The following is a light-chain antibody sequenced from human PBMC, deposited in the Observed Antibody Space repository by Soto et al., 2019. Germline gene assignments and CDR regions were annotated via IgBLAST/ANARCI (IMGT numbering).Light chain of an antibody. V-gene: IGLV2-14*03. CDR1: SRDVGPHNY. J-gene: IGLJ2*01. CDR2: DVN. Sequence: QSALTQPASVSGSPGQSITISCTGTSRDVGPHNYVSWYQQHPGQAPKVIIYDVNNRPSGVSHRFSGSESGNTASLTISGLQAEDEADYYCSSSTASSTRFGGGTKLTVL. CDR3: SSSTASSTR.